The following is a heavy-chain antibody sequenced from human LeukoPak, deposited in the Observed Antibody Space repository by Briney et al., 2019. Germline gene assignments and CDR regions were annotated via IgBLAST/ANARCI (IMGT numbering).Heavy chain of an antibody. J-gene: IGHJ5*02. CDR1: GYTLTELS. D-gene: IGHD6-13*01. CDR2: FDPEDGET. V-gene: IGHV1-24*01. Sequence: GASVKVSCKVSGYTLTELSMHWVRQAPGIGLEWMGGFDPEDGETIYAQKFQGRVTMTEDTSTDTAYMELSSLRSEDTAVYYCATDRVAAAGTTPRWFDPWGQGTLVTVSS. CDR3: ATDRVAAAGTTPRWFDP.